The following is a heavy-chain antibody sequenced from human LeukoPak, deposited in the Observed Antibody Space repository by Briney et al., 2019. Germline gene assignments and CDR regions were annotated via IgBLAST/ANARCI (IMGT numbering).Heavy chain of an antibody. CDR3: ARAGRISSNWFDP. V-gene: IGHV1-2*02. J-gene: IGHJ5*02. Sequence: ASVKVSCKASGYTFTGYYMHWVRQAPGQGLEWMGWINPNSGDTNYAQKFQGRVTMTRDTSISTAYMELSRLRSDDTAVYYCARAGRISSNWFDPWGQGTLVTVSS. CDR2: INPNSGDT. CDR1: GYTFTGYY. D-gene: IGHD2-15*01.